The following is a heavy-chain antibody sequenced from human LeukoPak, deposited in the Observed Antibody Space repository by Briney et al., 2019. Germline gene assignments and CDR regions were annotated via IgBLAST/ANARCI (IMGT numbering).Heavy chain of an antibody. CDR1: GGTFSSYA. CDR2: IIPIFGKA. V-gene: IGHV1-69*13. Sequence: ASVKVSCKASGGTFSSYAISWVRQAPGQGLEWMGGIIPIFGKANYAQKFQGRVTITADESTSTAYMELSSLRSEDTAVYYCARWPISVRYANDYWGQGTLVTVSS. D-gene: IGHD1-26*01. J-gene: IGHJ4*02. CDR3: ARWPISVRYANDY.